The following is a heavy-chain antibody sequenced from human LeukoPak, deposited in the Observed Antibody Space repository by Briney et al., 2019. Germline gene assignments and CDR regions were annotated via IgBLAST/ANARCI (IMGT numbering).Heavy chain of an antibody. V-gene: IGHV4-59*01. CDR2: VSDSGST. CDR1: RGSISGYY. CDR3: ATAGQQLVFGS. Sequence: SETLSLTCTVSRGSISGYYWSWIRQPPGQGLEWIGYVSDSGSTNYNTSLRSRVTISRDTSTNQFSLKLSSVTTADTAVYYCATAGQQLVFGSWGQGTLVTVSS. D-gene: IGHD6-13*01. J-gene: IGHJ5*01.